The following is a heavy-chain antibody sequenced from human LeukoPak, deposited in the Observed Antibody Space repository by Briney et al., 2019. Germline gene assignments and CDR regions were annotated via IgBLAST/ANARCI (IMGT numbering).Heavy chain of an antibody. J-gene: IGHJ1*01. Sequence: PSETLSLTCTVSGGSISSGGYYWSWIRQHPGKGLEWIGYIYYSGSTNYNPSLKSRVTISVDTSKNQFSLKLSSVTAADTAVYYCASGDYYDSSGTQHWGQGTLVTVSS. V-gene: IGHV4-61*08. CDR1: GGSISSGGYY. CDR3: ASGDYYDSSGTQH. CDR2: IYYSGST. D-gene: IGHD3-22*01.